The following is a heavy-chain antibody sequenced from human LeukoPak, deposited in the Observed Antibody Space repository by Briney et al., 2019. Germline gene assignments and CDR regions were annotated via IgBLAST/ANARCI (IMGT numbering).Heavy chain of an antibody. D-gene: IGHD2-21*01. CDR2: IYHSGST. CDR3: ARLRGYSYYFDY. CDR1: GYSISSGYY. V-gene: IGHV4-38-2*02. Sequence: SETLSLTCTVSGYSISSGYYWGWIRQPPGKGLEWIGSIYHSGSTYYNPSLKSRVTISVDTSKNQFSLKLSSMTAADTAVYYCARLRGYSYYFDYWGQGTLVTVSS. J-gene: IGHJ4*02.